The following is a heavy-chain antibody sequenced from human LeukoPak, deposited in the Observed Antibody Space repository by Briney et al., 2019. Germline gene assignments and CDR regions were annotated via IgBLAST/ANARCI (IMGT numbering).Heavy chain of an antibody. CDR2: ISYDGSNK. CDR3: AKDRSYVDTVYFDY. Sequence: GSLRLSCAASGFTFSSYGMHWVRQAPGKGLEWVAVISYDGSNKYYADSVKGRFTISRDNSKNTLYLQMNSLRAEDTAVYHCAKDRSYVDTVYFDYWGQGTLVTVSS. CDR1: GFTFSSYG. J-gene: IGHJ4*02. V-gene: IGHV3-30*18. D-gene: IGHD5-18*01.